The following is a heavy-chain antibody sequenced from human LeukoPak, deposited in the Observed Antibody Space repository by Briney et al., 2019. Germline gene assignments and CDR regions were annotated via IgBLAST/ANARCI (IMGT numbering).Heavy chain of an antibody. CDR1: GFTVSSTY. V-gene: IGHV3-66*01. Sequence: GGSLRLSCAASGFTVSSTYMSWVRQAPGKGLEWVSVIYSDAITYYANSVKGRFTISRDNFKSILYLEMNSLRVEDTAVYYCARRLSTGYYELWGQGTLVTVSS. D-gene: IGHD3-9*01. J-gene: IGHJ4*02. CDR3: ARRLSTGYYEL. CDR2: IYSDAIT.